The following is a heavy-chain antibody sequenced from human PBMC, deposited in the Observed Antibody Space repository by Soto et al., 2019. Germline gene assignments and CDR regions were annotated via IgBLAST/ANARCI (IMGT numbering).Heavy chain of an antibody. CDR1: GGSISSGGYY. J-gene: IGHJ2*01. CDR2: IYYSGST. CDR3: ARLGDDFWSGDVGPFDL. V-gene: IGHV4-31*03. D-gene: IGHD3-3*01. Sequence: QVQLQESGPGLVKPSQTLSLTCTVSGGSISSGGYYWSWIRQHPGKGLEWIGYIYYSGSTYYNPSLKSRVTISVDSSRNQFSLNLNSVTAADTAVYYCARLGDDFWSGDVGPFDLWGRGTLVTVSS.